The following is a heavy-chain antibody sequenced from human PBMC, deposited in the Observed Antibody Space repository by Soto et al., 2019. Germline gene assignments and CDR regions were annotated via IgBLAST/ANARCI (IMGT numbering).Heavy chain of an antibody. V-gene: IGHV1-69*12. CDR1: GGTFSSYA. J-gene: IGHJ6*02. D-gene: IGHD1-26*01. CDR3: ARGPAYSGSYPWGMHV. Sequence: QVQLVQSGAEVKKPGSSVKVSCKASGGTFSSYAISWVRQAPGQGLEWMGGIIPIFGTANYAQKFQGRVTITADESTSTAYMELSSLRSEYTAVYYCARGPAYSGSYPWGMHVWGQGTKVTVSS. CDR2: IIPIFGTA.